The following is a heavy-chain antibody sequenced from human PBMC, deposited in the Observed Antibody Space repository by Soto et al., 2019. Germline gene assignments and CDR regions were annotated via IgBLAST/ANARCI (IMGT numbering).Heavy chain of an antibody. J-gene: IGHJ4*02. CDR3: ARRGSGSYYDY. CDR2: ISGSGGST. D-gene: IGHD1-26*01. V-gene: IGHV3-23*01. CDR1: GFTFSSDA. Sequence: EVQLLESGGGVVQPGGSLRLSCAASGFTFSSDAMRWVRQAPGKGLEWVSAISGSGGSTYYADSVKGRFTISRDNYKNTLYLQMNRLRAEDTAVYYCARRGSGSYYDYWGQGTLVTVSS.